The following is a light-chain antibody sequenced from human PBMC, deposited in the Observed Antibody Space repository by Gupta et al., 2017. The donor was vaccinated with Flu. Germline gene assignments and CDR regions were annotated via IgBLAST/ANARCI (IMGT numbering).Light chain of an antibody. CDR1: QSRVYSDGNTY. V-gene: IGKV2-30*01. J-gene: IGKJ1*01. Sequence: DVVMTQSTLSLPVTLGQPASISCRSSQSRVYSDGNTYLSWFQQRPGQSPRRLIYKVSSRDSGVPDRFSGSGSDTDFTLEISRVEAEDVGVYYCKQWIDWPRTFGQGTKVEIK. CDR3: KQWIDWPRT. CDR2: KVS.